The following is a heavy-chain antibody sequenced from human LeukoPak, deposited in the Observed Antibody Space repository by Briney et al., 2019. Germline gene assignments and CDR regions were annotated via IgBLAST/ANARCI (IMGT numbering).Heavy chain of an antibody. CDR1: GFTFDDYA. CDR2: IKHDGSEK. Sequence: GGSLRLSCAASGFTFDDYAMHWVRQAPGKGLEWVASIKHDGSEKYYVDSVRGRFTISRDNTMNSLYLQMSSLRAEDTAVYYCATDRGWRTSGYYLYYFEYWGQGTLVTFSS. J-gene: IGHJ4*02. D-gene: IGHD3-3*01. CDR3: ATDRGWRTSGYYLYYFEY. V-gene: IGHV3-7*01.